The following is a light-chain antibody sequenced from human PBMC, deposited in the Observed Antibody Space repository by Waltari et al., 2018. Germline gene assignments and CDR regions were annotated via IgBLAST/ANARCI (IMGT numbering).Light chain of an antibody. J-gene: IGLJ3*02. Sequence: ALTQLPSVSGSPGQPIPISCTGTSSDVGNSTLFSRYQQYPGKAPKVMIYDDNRRPSGVSDRFSGSKSGNTASLTISGVQAEDEADYYCCSYAGSYTWVFGGGTKLTVL. V-gene: IGLV2-23*01. CDR1: SSDVGNSTL. CDR2: DDN. CDR3: CSYAGSYTWV.